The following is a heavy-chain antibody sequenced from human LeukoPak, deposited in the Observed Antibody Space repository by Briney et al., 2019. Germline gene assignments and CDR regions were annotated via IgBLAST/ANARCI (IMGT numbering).Heavy chain of an antibody. D-gene: IGHD6-19*01. CDR2: ISSSGSTI. V-gene: IGHV3-11*04. Sequence: GGSLRLSCAASGFTFSDHYMSWIRQAPGKRLEWVSYISSSGSTIYYADSVKGRFTISRDNSKNTLYLQMNSLRAEDTAMYYCAKDQLVAGPFDYWGQGTLVTVSS. J-gene: IGHJ4*02. CDR1: GFTFSDHY. CDR3: AKDQLVAGPFDY.